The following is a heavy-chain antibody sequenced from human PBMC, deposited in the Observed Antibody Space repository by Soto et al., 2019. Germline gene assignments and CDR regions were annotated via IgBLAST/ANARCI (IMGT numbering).Heavy chain of an antibody. Sequence: GGSLRLSCAASGFTFSSYWMHWVRQAPGKGLVWVSRINSDGSSTSYADSVKGRFTISRDNAKNTLYLQMNSLRAEDTAVYYCARVPGEGVRSSFFDDWGQGTLVTVSS. CDR1: GFTFSSYW. V-gene: IGHV3-74*01. CDR3: ARVPGEGVRSSFFDD. D-gene: IGHD2-8*01. J-gene: IGHJ4*02. CDR2: INSDGSST.